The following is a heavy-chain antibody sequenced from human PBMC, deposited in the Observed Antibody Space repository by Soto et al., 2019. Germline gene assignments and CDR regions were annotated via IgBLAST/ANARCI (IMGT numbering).Heavy chain of an antibody. CDR2: ISGSGGST. CDR1: GFTFSSYA. Sequence: VQLLESGGGLVQPGGSLRLSCAASGFTFSSYAMSWVRQAPGKGLEWVSAISGSGGSTYYADSVTGRFTISKDNSKNTLYLQMNSLRAEDTAVYYCAHTPFSGGAPEYYFYYWGQGTLVTVSS. D-gene: IGHD3-16*01. J-gene: IGHJ4*02. CDR3: AHTPFSGGAPEYYFYY. V-gene: IGHV3-23*01.